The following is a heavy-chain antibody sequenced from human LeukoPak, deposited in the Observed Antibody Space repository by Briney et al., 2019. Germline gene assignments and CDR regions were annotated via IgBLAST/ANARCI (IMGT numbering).Heavy chain of an antibody. CDR3: ARDYNYGSGSYYEENWFDP. Sequence: ASVKVSCKASGGTFSSYAISWVRQAPGQGLEWMGGIIPIFGTANYAQKFQGRVTITADKSTSTAYMELGSLRSEDTAVYYCARDYNYGSGSYYEENWFDPWGQGTLVTVSS. D-gene: IGHD3-10*01. V-gene: IGHV1-69*06. J-gene: IGHJ5*02. CDR2: IIPIFGTA. CDR1: GGTFSSYA.